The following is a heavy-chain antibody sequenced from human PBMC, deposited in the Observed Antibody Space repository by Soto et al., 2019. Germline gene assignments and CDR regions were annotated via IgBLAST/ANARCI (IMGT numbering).Heavy chain of an antibody. CDR3: ARERVSSSWYVGYGMDV. CDR2: ISAYNGNT. Sequence: ASVKVSCKASGYTFTSYGISWVRQAPGQGLEWMGWISAYNGNTNYAQKLQGRVTMTTDTSTSTAYMELRSLRSDDTAVYYCARERVSSSWYVGYGMDVWGQGTTVTVSS. CDR1: GYTFTSYG. D-gene: IGHD6-13*01. J-gene: IGHJ6*02. V-gene: IGHV1-18*01.